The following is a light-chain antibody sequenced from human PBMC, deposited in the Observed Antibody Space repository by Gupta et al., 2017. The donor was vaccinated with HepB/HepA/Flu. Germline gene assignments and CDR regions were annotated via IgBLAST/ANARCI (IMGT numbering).Light chain of an antibody. J-gene: IGKJ1*01. CDR3: QQSNNWPRT. V-gene: IGKV3-15*01. CDR1: HSVRSN. Sequence: DIVMKQSTATLSVSQGETVTLSCRASHSVRSNLAWYQQKVGQAPTLLIYGAATRASGIPVRFSGGGSGADFTLTISSLQSEDFAVYYCQQSNNWPRTFGQGTKVEIK. CDR2: GAA.